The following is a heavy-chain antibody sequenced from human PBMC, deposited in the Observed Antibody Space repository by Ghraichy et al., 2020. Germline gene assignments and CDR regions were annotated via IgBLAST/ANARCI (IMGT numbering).Heavy chain of an antibody. CDR3: ARGLDLLDSEGGLDV. Sequence: GGSLRLSCAASGFSVSIYSMSWVRQAPGRGLDWVSLTYADGRSNYADSVKGRFTISRDISKNTVHLHMKYLRPEDTAIYYCARGLDLLDSEGGLDVWGQGTTVTVSS. CDR2: TYADGRS. CDR1: GFSVSIYS. V-gene: IGHV3-53*05. D-gene: IGHD2-15*01. J-gene: IGHJ6*02.